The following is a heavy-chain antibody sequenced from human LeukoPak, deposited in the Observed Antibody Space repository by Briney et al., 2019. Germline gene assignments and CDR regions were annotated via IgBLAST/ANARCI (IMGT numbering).Heavy chain of an antibody. Sequence: PGGSLRLSCAVSGVTVSSNHMSWVRQAPGKGLEWVSAIYSGGGTYHADSVKGRFTLSRDNSKNTLYLQMNSLRAEDTAVYYCVRDASWGQGTLVTVSS. V-gene: IGHV3-66*01. J-gene: IGHJ4*02. CDR1: GVTVSSNH. CDR2: IYSGGGT. CDR3: VRDAS.